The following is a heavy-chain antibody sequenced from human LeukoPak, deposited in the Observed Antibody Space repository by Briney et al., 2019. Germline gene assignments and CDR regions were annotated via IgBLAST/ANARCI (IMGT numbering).Heavy chain of an antibody. V-gene: IGHV4-4*02. CDR1: GGSISSSNW. J-gene: IGHJ6*03. CDR2: IYHSGST. CDR3: ARAVGREYCSGGSCYYYYYYMDV. D-gene: IGHD2-15*01. Sequence: SETLSLTCAVSGGSISSSNWWSWVRQPPGKGLEWIGEIYHSGSTNYNPSLKSRVTISVDKSKNQFSLKLSSVTAADTAVYYCARAVGREYCSGGSCYYYYYYMDVWGKGTTVTVSS.